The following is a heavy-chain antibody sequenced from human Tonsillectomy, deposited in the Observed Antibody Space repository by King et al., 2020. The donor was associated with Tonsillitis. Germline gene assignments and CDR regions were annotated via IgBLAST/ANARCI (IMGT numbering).Heavy chain of an antibody. CDR2: IDPGDSDT. CDR1: GYSFTSYW. D-gene: IGHD6-13*01. J-gene: IGHJ4*02. V-gene: IGHV5-51*01. Sequence: QLVQSGAEVKKPGESLKISCKGSGYSFTSYWIGWVRQMPGKGLEWMGIIDPGDSDTRYSPSFQGQVTISADKSISTAYLQWSSLKASDTAMYYCARGSRQPLVREDYFDYWGQGTLVTVSS. CDR3: ARGSRQPLVREDYFDY.